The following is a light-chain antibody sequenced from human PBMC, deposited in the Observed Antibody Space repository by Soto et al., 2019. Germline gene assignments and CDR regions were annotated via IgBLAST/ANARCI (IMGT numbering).Light chain of an antibody. J-gene: IGKJ3*01. Sequence: IVLTQSPGTLSLSPGERATLSCRASQSVYSRYLAWYQQKPGQAPRLLIYGASSRATGIPDRFIGRGSGTDFTLIVSSLEPEDCAVYHCQQDGTSPSTFGPGTKVDIK. CDR1: QSVYSRY. CDR2: GAS. V-gene: IGKV3-20*01. CDR3: QQDGTSPST.